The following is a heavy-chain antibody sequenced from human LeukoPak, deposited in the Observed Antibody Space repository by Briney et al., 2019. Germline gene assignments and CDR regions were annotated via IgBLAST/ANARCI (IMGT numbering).Heavy chain of an antibody. Sequence: PGGSLRLSCAASGFTFSTYGMHWVRQAPGKGLEWVAVISYDGSNKYYADSVKGRFTISRDNSKNTLYLQMNSLRTEDTAVYYCARSEVLSSSLWFDYWGQGTLVTVSS. D-gene: IGHD6-6*01. V-gene: IGHV3-30*03. CDR1: GFTFSTYG. CDR3: ARSEVLSSSLWFDY. CDR2: ISYDGSNK. J-gene: IGHJ4*02.